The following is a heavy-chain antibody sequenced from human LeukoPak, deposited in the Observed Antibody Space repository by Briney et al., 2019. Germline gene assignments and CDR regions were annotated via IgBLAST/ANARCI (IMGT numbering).Heavy chain of an antibody. CDR2: ISSSGSTI. D-gene: IGHD6-13*01. V-gene: IGHV3-11*01. Sequence: PGGSLRLSCAASGFTFRDYYMSCIRQAPGKGLEWVSYISSSGSTIYYADSVKGRFTISRDNAKNPLYLQMNSLRAEDTAVYYCARDSPPPGYDYWGQGTLVTVSS. CDR3: ARDSPPPGYDY. CDR1: GFTFRDYY. J-gene: IGHJ4*02.